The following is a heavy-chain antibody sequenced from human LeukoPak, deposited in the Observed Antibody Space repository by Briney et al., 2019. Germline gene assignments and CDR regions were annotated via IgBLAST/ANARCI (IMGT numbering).Heavy chain of an antibody. CDR3: ARDTYLYCSGGSCYGGMIVY. Sequence: PGGSLRLSCVASGFNFRSYSMNWAHQGAGKGLEGVSSISSSSSYIYHAYSVKGRITISRDNAKNSLYLQMNRVRDEDMSVYYCARDTYLYCSGGSCYGGMIVYWGQGTLVTVSS. CDR1: GFNFRSYS. J-gene: IGHJ4*02. D-gene: IGHD2-15*01. CDR2: ISSSSSYI. V-gene: IGHV3-21*01.